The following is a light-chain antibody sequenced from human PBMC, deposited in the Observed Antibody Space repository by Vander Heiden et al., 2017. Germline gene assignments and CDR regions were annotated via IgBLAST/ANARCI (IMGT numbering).Light chain of an antibody. Sequence: SSELTQDPAVSVALGQTVRLTCQGDSQRSDYARWYHQKPGQAPVLVIYGKNNRPSGIPDRFSGSSSGNTASLTITGAQAEDEADYYCNSRDSSGNHPFGGGTKLTVL. V-gene: IGLV3-19*01. J-gene: IGLJ2*01. CDR1: SQRSDY. CDR3: NSRDSSGNHP. CDR2: GKN.